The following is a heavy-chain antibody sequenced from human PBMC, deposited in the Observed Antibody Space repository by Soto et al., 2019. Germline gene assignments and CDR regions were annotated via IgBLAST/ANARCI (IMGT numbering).Heavy chain of an antibody. CDR3: AHSGYTSSSYYFYSLDV. CDR2: IYWNDDK. D-gene: IGHD5-18*01. Sequence: SGPTLVNPTQTLTLTCTFSGFSLSASGVGVGWIRQPPEKALEWLALIYWNDDKRYSPSLKSRLTVTKDTSKNQVVLTMTDVDPVDTATYYCAHSGYTSSSYYFYSLDVWGQGTTVTVS. CDR1: GFSLSASGVG. J-gene: IGHJ6*02. V-gene: IGHV2-5*01.